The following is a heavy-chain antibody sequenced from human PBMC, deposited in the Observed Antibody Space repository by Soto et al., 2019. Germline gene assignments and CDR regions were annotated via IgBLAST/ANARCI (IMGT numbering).Heavy chain of an antibody. CDR3: ARGVGIMTYYYDSSGYSKPPYYYYGMDV. V-gene: IGHV3-20*04. D-gene: IGHD3-22*01. CDR2: IKDKNGGST. CDR1: GFTFISAW. J-gene: IGHJ6*02. Sequence: GGSLRLSCAASGFTFISAWMNWVRQAPGKGLEWVGRIKDKNGGSTGYADSVKGRFTISRDNAKNSLYLQMNSLRAEDTALYYCARGVGIMTYYYDSSGYSKPPYYYYGMDVWGQGTTVTVSS.